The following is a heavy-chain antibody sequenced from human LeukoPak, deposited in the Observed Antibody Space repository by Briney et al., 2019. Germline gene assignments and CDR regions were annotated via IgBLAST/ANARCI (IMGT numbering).Heavy chain of an antibody. D-gene: IGHD6-19*01. CDR3: ARQHRYISGWYQFDS. Sequence: SETLSLTCTVSGDSVNSALYYWTWIRQPPGKGLEWFGFVFHTGGTNYHPSLMSRFAFSLDASKNQFSLKLISATAADAAVYSCARQHRYISGWYQFDSWGQGTLVTVSS. J-gene: IGHJ4*02. V-gene: IGHV4-61*01. CDR1: GDSVNSALYY. CDR2: VFHTGGT.